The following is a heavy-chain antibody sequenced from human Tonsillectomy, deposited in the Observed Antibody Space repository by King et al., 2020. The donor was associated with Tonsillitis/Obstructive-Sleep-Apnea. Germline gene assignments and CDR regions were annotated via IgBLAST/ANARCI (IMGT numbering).Heavy chain of an antibody. CDR2: ISYDGTNK. Sequence: VQLVESGGGVVQPGRSLRLSCAASGFTFSSYAMHWVRQAPGKGLEWVAVISYDGTNKYYADSMKGRFTISRDNSKNTLYLQMNSLRAEDTAVFYCARDPGWSGYPSRDFDYWGQGTLVTVSS. J-gene: IGHJ4*02. CDR3: ARDPGWSGYPSRDFDY. D-gene: IGHD3-3*01. V-gene: IGHV3-30*04. CDR1: GFTFSSYA.